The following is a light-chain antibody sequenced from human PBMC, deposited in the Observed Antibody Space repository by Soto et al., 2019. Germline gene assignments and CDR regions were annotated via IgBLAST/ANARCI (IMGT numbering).Light chain of an antibody. J-gene: IGKJ4*01. CDR1: QSVANNY. V-gene: IGKV3-20*01. Sequence: EIVLTQSPGTLSLSPGERATLSCRASQSVANNYLAWYQQKPGQAPRFLIYDASSRATGIPHTFSGSGSGTDFTLTIIRLEPEDFAVYYCQQYGSTPLTFGGGTKVEIK. CDR3: QQYGSTPLT. CDR2: DAS.